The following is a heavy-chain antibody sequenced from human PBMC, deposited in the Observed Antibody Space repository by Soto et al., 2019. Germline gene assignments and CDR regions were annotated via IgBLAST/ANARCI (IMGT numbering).Heavy chain of an antibody. J-gene: IGHJ2*01. CDR1: KTTFNNHP. CDR3: ARQVGATLDWYFDL. V-gene: IGHV1-69*06. CDR2: IIPIFDTA. D-gene: IGHD1-26*01. Sequence: QVEVEQSGAEVKRPGSSVKVSCKASKTTFNNHPMNWVRQAPGQGLEWLGGIIPIFDTANYAQKFQGRVTIIADKSTTTAYMELSNLRSEDTAVYYCARQVGATLDWYFDLWGRGTLVTVSS.